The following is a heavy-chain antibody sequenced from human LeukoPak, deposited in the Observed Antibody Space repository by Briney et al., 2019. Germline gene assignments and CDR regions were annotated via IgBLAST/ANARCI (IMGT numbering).Heavy chain of an antibody. Sequence: GGSLRLSCAASGLTFISYAMSWVRQAPGKGLEWVSAISGSGGSTYYADSVKGRFTISRDNSKNTLYLQMNSLRAEDTAVYYCTKAPVLRYFVDATPSGLFDYWGQGSLVTVSS. V-gene: IGHV3-23*01. CDR2: ISGSGGST. D-gene: IGHD3-9*01. J-gene: IGHJ4*02. CDR1: GLTFISYA. CDR3: TKAPVLRYFVDATPSGLFDY.